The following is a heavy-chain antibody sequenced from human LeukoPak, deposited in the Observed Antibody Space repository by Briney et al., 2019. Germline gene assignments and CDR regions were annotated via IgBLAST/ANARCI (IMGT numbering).Heavy chain of an antibody. CDR1: GFTFSSFY. J-gene: IGHJ3*02. CDR3: ARDDGGDFNDAFDI. V-gene: IGHV3-74*01. CDR2: INGDGTII. Sequence: GGSLRLSCAASGFTFSSFYMHWVRQAPGKGLVWVSRINGDGTIINYADSVKGRFTVSRDNAKNTLYLQMNSLRAEDTAVYYCARDDGGDFNDAFDIWGQGTMVTVSS. D-gene: IGHD2-21*02.